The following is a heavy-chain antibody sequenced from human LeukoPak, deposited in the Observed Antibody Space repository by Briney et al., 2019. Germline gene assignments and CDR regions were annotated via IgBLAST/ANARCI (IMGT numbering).Heavy chain of an antibody. CDR3: ARGKATNWFDP. Sequence: SETLSLTCTVYGGSFSGYYWSWIRQPPGKGLEWIGEINHSGSTNYNPSLKSRVTISVDTSKNQFSLKLSSVTAADTAVYYCARGKATNWFDPWGQGTLVTVSS. CDR2: INHSGST. J-gene: IGHJ5*02. CDR1: GGSFSGYY. V-gene: IGHV4-34*01.